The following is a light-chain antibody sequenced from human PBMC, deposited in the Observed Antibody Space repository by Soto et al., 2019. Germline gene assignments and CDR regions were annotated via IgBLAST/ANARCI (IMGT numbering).Light chain of an antibody. CDR3: SSYTSSTTLL. J-gene: IGLJ2*01. V-gene: IGLV2-14*01. CDR2: EVT. CDR1: SSDVGGYNY. Sequence: QSALTQPASVSGSHGQSITISCTGTSSDVGGYNYVSWYQQHPGKAPKLMIYEVTNRPSGVSNRFSGSKSGNTASLTISRLQAEDEADYYCSSYTSSTTLLFGGGTKVTVL.